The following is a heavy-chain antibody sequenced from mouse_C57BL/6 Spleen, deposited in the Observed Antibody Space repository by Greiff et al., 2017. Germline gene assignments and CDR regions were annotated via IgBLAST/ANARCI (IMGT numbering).Heavy chain of an antibody. V-gene: IGHV1-22*01. CDR2: INPNNGCT. D-gene: IGHD6-1*01. Sequence: EVHLVESGPELVKPGASVKMSCKASGYTFTDYNMHWVKQSHGKSLEWIGYINPNNGCTSYNQKIKGKATLTVNKSYSTAYMERRSLTSEDSAVYYCARRGQEYAMDYWGQGTSVTVSS. CDR1: GYTFTDYN. J-gene: IGHJ4*01. CDR3: ARRGQEYAMDY.